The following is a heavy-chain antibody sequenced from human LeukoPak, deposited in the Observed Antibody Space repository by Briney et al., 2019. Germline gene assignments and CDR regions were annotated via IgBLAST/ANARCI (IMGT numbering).Heavy chain of an antibody. CDR1: GGSFSDYF. CDR3: ASIHQVRDSHTFDI. D-gene: IGHD2-21*02. V-gene: IGHV4-34*01. Sequence: SETLSLTCAVYGGSFSDYFWSWVRQPPGRGLEWIGEINQSGSSTYNPSLKSRVTMSVDASKNQLSLKMTSVTAADTAVYYCASIHQVRDSHTFDIWGQGTMVTVSS. J-gene: IGHJ3*02. CDR2: INQSGSS.